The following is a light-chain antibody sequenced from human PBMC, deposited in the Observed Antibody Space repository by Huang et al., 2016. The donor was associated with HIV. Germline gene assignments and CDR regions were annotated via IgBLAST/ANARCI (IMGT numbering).Light chain of an antibody. CDR3: QQSYSALIT. CDR2: GAS. V-gene: IGKV1-39*01. J-gene: IGKJ5*01. Sequence: IQLTQSPPSLSASVGDRVAIACRASQAIGTYLNWFQQKPGRAPKLLISGASSLASGIPSRCTGSGSGTEFTLTIRGLQFEDFATYFCQQSYSALITFGQGTRLEMK. CDR1: QAIGTY.